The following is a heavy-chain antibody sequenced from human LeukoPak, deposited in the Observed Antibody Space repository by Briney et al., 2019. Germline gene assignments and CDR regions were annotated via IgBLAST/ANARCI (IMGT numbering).Heavy chain of an antibody. CDR2: IYPGDSDT. CDR3: ARSEQSYYYGSGSRYYYYYYYMDV. D-gene: IGHD3-10*01. V-gene: IGHV5-51*01. CDR1: GYSRTSYW. J-gene: IGHJ6*03. Sequence: GESLKISCKGSGYSRTSYWIGWVRHMPGKGLEWMGIIYPGDSDTRYSASFQGQVTIAADKSISTAYLQWSSLKASDTAMYYCARSEQSYYYGSGSRYYYYYYYMDVWGKGTTVTVSS.